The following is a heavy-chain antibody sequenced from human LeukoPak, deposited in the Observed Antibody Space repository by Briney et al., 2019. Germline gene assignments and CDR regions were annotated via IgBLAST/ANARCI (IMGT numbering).Heavy chain of an antibody. D-gene: IGHD1-26*01. CDR3: ARSWGHY. CDR2: ISDSEGT. CDR1: GGSISGYF. Sequence: SETLSLTCTVSGGSISGYFWSWIRQPPGKGLEWIGYISDSEGTNYNPSLKSRVTISLAASKNQFSLKLSSVTATDTAVYYCARSWGHYWGQGTLVTVSS. J-gene: IGHJ4*02. V-gene: IGHV4-59*08.